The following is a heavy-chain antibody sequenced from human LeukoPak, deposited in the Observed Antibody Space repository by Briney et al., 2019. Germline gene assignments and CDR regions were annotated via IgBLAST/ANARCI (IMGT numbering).Heavy chain of an antibody. V-gene: IGHV3-23*01. D-gene: IGHD2-15*01. CDR3: AKEVYCSGGSCYSLYYYYMDV. J-gene: IGHJ6*03. Sequence: GGSLRLSCAAAGFTFSSYAMSWVSQALGKGLEWVSAISGSGGSTYYADSVKGRFTISRDNSKNTLYLQMNSLRAEDTAVYYCAKEVYCSGGSCYSLYYYYMDVWGKGTTVTVSS. CDR2: ISGSGGST. CDR1: GFTFSSYA.